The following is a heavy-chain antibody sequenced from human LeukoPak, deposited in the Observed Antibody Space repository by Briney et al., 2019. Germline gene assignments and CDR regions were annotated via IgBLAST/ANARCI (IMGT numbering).Heavy chain of an antibody. CDR2: IRSKAHGGTT. D-gene: IGHD3-22*01. J-gene: IGHJ4*02. CDR3: AKSGPPAYDSRYIPLDY. V-gene: IGHV3-49*03. CDR1: GFIFGHYA. Sequence: GGSLRLSYTASGFIFGHYAMSWFRQAPGKGLEWVGFIRSKAHGGTTEYAASVKGRFTISRDNSKNTLYLQVNSLRAEDTAIYYCAKSGPPAYDSRYIPLDYWGQGTLVTVSS.